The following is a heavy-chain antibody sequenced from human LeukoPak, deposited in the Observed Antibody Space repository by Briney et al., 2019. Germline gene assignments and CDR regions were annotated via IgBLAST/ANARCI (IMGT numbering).Heavy chain of an antibody. CDR3: AKGGGLAVVYVVDFYYMDV. V-gene: IGHV3-23*01. CDR2: ISGGGGST. D-gene: IGHD2-15*01. CDR1: GFTFSGYA. J-gene: IGHJ6*03. Sequence: GGSLNLSFAPSGFTFSGYAMSWVRQPPGKGLEWVSAISGGGGSTCYADSVKGRFTLSSDNSKNTLFLLMNTLRAEDTAVYYCAKGGGLAVVYVVDFYYMDVWGKGTTVTVSS.